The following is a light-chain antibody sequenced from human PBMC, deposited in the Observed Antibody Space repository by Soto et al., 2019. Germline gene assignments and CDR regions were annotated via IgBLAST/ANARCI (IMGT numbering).Light chain of an antibody. CDR1: ESLVHSDVNTY. V-gene: IGKV2-24*01. CDR2: KIS. Sequence: DIVMTQSPLPSPVTLGQPASISCRSSESLVHSDVNTYLTWLQQRPGQPPRLLLYKISKRFSGVPDRFSGSGAGTAFTLKISRVEPEDVVVYYCMQATQFPWTFGQGTKVEIK. CDR3: MQATQFPWT. J-gene: IGKJ1*01.